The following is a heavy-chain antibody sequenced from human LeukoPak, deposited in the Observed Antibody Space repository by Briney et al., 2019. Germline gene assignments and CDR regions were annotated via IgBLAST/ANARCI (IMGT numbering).Heavy chain of an antibody. Sequence: GGSLRLSCAASGFTFSSYWMSWVRQAPGKGLEWVANIKQDGSEKYYVDSVKGRFTISRDNAKNSLYLQMNSLRAEDTAVYYCAREAGAYSSGWYEVDFDYWGQGTLVTVSS. CDR1: GFTFSSYW. CDR2: IKQDGSEK. D-gene: IGHD6-19*01. CDR3: AREAGAYSSGWYEVDFDY. V-gene: IGHV3-7*01. J-gene: IGHJ4*02.